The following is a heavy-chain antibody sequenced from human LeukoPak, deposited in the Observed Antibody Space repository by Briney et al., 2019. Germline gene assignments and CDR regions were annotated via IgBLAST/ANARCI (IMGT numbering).Heavy chain of an antibody. J-gene: IGHJ4*02. D-gene: IGHD6-13*01. V-gene: IGHV3-23*01. CDR2: ISGSGGST. CDR1: GFTFSSYA. CDR3: AKDPFSIAADAYYFDY. Sequence: PGGFLRLSCAASGFTFSSYAMSWVRQAPGKGLEWVSAISGSGGSTYYADSVKGRFTISRDNSKNTLYLQMNSLRAEDTAVYYCAKDPFSIAADAYYFDYWGQGTLVTVSS.